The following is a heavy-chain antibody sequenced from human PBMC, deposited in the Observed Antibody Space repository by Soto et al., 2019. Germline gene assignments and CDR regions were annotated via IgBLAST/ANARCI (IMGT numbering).Heavy chain of an antibody. Sequence: EVHLSESGGGVVQPGGSLRLSCVVSGFTFSDYAMDWVRQAPGKGLEWVSEISATGGTTNYADSVKGRYTISRDNSNNTLYLQLTNLRAEDTAMFYCAKASSAWYGSKNYYVDSWGQGDLVTVSS. D-gene: IGHD6-19*01. V-gene: IGHV3-23*01. CDR3: AKASSAWYGSKNYYVDS. J-gene: IGHJ4*02. CDR1: GFTFSDYA. CDR2: ISATGGTT.